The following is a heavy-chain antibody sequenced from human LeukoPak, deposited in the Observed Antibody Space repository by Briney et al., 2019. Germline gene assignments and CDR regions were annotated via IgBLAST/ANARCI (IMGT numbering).Heavy chain of an antibody. CDR2: IYYSGST. J-gene: IGHJ4*02. V-gene: IGHV4-59*08. CDR1: GGSISSYY. Sequence: KPSETLSLTCTVSGGSISSYYWSWIRQPPGKGLEWIGYIYYSGSTNYNPSLKSRVTISVDTSKNQFSLKLSSVTAADTAVYYCARNDLDCWGRGTLVTVSS. D-gene: IGHD3-16*01. CDR3: ARNDLDC.